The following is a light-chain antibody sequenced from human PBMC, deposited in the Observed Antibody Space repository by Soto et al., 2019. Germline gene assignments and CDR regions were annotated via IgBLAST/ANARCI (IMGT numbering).Light chain of an antibody. V-gene: IGKV3-15*01. CDR3: QHYSNWPPT. Sequence: EMVMTQSPATLSVSPGERVTLSCRDSESVHRNLAWYQQKPGQGPSLLIYYASTRATGVPDRFTGSGSGTEFTLTISSLQSEDFGVYHCQHYSNWPPTFGPGTKVEIK. CDR1: ESVHRN. J-gene: IGKJ3*01. CDR2: YAS.